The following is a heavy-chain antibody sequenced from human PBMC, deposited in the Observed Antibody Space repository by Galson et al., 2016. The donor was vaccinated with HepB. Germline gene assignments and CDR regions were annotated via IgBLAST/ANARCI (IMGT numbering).Heavy chain of an antibody. D-gene: IGHD4-23*01. CDR2: IYTGGST. CDR1: EFTVSSTY. J-gene: IGHJ6*02. V-gene: IGHV3-53*01. Sequence: SLRLSCAASEFTVSSTYMSWVRQAPGKGLEWVSVIYTGGSTYYADSVKGRFTISRDSSKNTLCLQMSSLRAEDTAVYYCARGGSVNRNYGMDVWGQGTTVTVSS. CDR3: ARGGSVNRNYGMDV.